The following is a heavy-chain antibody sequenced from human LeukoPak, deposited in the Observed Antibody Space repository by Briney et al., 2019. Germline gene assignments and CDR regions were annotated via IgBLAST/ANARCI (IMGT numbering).Heavy chain of an antibody. D-gene: IGHD5-24*01. V-gene: IGHV3-48*03. CDR2: ISSSGSTI. CDR1: GFTFSSYE. CDR3: ARMGRDGYNYYFDY. J-gene: IGHJ4*02. Sequence: PGGSLRLSCAASGFTFSSYEMNWVRQAPGKGLEWVSYISSSGSTIYYADSVKGRFTISRDNAKNSPYLQMNSLRAEDTAVYYCARMGRDGYNYYFDYWGQGTLVTVSS.